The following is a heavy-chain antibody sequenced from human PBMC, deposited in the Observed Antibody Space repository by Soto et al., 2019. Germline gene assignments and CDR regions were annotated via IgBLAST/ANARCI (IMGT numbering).Heavy chain of an antibody. J-gene: IGHJ4*02. V-gene: IGHV3-7*01. CDR1: GFTFSTYW. CDR3: SRSLDS. CDR2: INQDGSEK. Sequence: EVQLMESGGGLVQPGGSLRLSCAASGFTFSTYWMDWVRQTPGKGLEWVANINQDGSEKNYVDSVKGRFTISRDNAQNTLYLQMNSPTAEDSALYYCSRSLDSWGQGTLVTVSS.